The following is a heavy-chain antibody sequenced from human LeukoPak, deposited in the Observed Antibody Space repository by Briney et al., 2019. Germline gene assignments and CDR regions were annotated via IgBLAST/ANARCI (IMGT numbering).Heavy chain of an antibody. CDR1: GFTVSSNS. V-gene: IGHV3-21*01. J-gene: IGHJ3*02. CDR3: ARYSGNYGAFDI. CDR2: ISSTGSYI. D-gene: IGHD1-26*01. Sequence: GGSLRLSCAASGFTVSSNSMSWVRQAPGKGLEWVSSISSTGSYIYYADSVKGRFTISRDNTKNSLYLQMNSLRAEDTAVYYCARYSGNYGAFDIWGQGTMVTVSS.